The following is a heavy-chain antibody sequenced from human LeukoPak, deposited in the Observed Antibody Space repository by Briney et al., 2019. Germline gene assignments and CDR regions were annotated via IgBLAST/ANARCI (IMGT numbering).Heavy chain of an antibody. CDR2: ISGSGEST. Sequence: PGGSLRLSCAASGFTFSTYAMSWVRQAPGKGLEWASAISGSGESTYYAGSVKGRFTISRDNSKNTLYLQMNSLRAEDTALYYCAKDAKRNYDFWDRFDCWGQGTLVTVSS. J-gene: IGHJ4*02. D-gene: IGHD3-3*01. CDR1: GFTFSTYA. V-gene: IGHV3-23*01. CDR3: AKDAKRNYDFWDRFDC.